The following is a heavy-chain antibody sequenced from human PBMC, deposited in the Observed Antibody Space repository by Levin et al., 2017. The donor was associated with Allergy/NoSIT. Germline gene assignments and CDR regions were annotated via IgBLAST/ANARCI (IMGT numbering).Heavy chain of an antibody. CDR3: VRLGENGFDY. J-gene: IGHJ4*02. CDR2: IYYSGDT. D-gene: IGHD3-16*01. CDR1: GDSISSSTYY. V-gene: IGHV4-39*01. Sequence: SETLSLTCIVSGDSISSSTYYWGWIRQPPGKGLEWIGSIYYSGDTYYNPSLKSRVTISLDTSKNQFFLRLSSVTAADTTVYFCVRLGENGFDYWGQGALVTVTS.